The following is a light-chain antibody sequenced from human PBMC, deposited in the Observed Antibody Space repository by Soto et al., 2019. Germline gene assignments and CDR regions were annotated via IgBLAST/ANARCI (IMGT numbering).Light chain of an antibody. CDR3: SSYTSTGTLVV. Sequence: QSVLTQPASVSGSPVQSITISCTGTSSDVGDYNYVSWYQQHPGKAPKLMIYDVNNRPSGVSNRFSGSKSGNTASLTISGLQAEDEADYFCSSYTSTGTLVVLGGGTKLTVL. CDR1: SSDVGDYNY. CDR2: DVN. J-gene: IGLJ2*01. V-gene: IGLV2-14*03.